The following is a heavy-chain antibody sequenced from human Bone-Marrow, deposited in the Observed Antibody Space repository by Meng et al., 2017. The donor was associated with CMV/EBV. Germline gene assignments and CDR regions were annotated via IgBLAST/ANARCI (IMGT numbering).Heavy chain of an antibody. CDR3: ARHTEVITIFGVVPPTPYYYYYYGMDV. D-gene: IGHD3-3*01. CDR1: GYTFTSYG. J-gene: IGHJ6*01. Sequence: SVKVSCKASGYTFTSYGISWVRQAPGQGLEWMGGIIPIFGTANCAQKFQGRVTITSDESTSTAYMELSSLRSEDTAVYYCARHTEVITIFGVVPPTPYYYYYYGMDVWGQGTTVPVSS. V-gene: IGHV1-69*13. CDR2: IIPIFGTA.